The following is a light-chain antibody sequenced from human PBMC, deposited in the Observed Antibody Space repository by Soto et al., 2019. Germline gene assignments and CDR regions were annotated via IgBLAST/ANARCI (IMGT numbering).Light chain of an antibody. V-gene: IGKV1-39*01. Sequence: DIQMTQSPSSLSASVGERVTITCRASQSISRYVNWYQQKPDKAPTLLISAASSLERGVPSRFSGGGSGTDFTLTISSLQPEDFASYHCQQNYRDTPWTFGQGTKVEVK. J-gene: IGKJ1*01. CDR1: QSISRY. CDR2: AAS. CDR3: QQNYRDTPWT.